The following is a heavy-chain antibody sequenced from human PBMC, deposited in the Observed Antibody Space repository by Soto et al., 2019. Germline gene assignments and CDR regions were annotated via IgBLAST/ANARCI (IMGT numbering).Heavy chain of an antibody. Sequence: TSETLSLTCTVSGGSISSYYWSWLRQPPGKGLEWIGYIYYSGSTNYNPSLKSRVTISVDTSKNQFSLKLSSVTAADTAVYYCARETWYDSSGYYSRWGQGTLVTVSS. CDR1: GGSISSYY. V-gene: IGHV4-59*01. J-gene: IGHJ4*02. D-gene: IGHD3-22*01. CDR3: ARETWYDSSGYYSR. CDR2: IYYSGST.